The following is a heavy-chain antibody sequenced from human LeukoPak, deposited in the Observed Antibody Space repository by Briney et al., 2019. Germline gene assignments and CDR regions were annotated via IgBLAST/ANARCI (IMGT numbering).Heavy chain of an antibody. CDR2: ISGIGGSA. CDR3: AKGVRRFAELWRSYGMDV. V-gene: IGHV3-23*01. J-gene: IGHJ6*02. Sequence: GGSLRLSCAASGFTFSSYAMSWVRQAPGKGLDWVSAISGIGGSAYYADSVKCRFTISRDNSKNTLYLQMNSLRAEDTAVYYCAKGVRRFAELWRSYGMDVWGQGTTVTVSS. D-gene: IGHD3-10*01. CDR1: GFTFSSYA.